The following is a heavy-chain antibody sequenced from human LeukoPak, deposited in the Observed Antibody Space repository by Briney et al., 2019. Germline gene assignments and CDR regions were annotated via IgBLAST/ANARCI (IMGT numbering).Heavy chain of an antibody. J-gene: IGHJ4*02. CDR1: GITLSNYG. Sequence: GGSLRLSCVVSGITLSNYGMSWVRQAPGKGLEWVSGITERAGSTNYAAHVKGRFIISRDTSKNTVYLQMNSLRVEDTVVYFCAKRGIVIRAVIIIGFHKEAYYFDYWGQGILVTVSS. D-gene: IGHD3-10*01. CDR2: ITERAGST. CDR3: AKRGIVIRAVIIIGFHKEAYYFDY. V-gene: IGHV3-23*01.